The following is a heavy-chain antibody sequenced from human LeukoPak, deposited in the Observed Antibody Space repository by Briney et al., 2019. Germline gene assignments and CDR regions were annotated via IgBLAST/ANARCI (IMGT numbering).Heavy chain of an antibody. V-gene: IGHV4-30-4*01. CDR3: AREGDYQVHQFWYFDL. J-gene: IGHJ2*01. CDR1: GGSISSGDYY. CDR2: IYYSGST. D-gene: IGHD4-11*01. Sequence: SETLSLTCTVSGGSISSGDYYWSWIRQPPGKGLEWIGYIYYSGSTYYNPSLKSRVTISVDTSKNQFSLKLSSVTAADTAVYYCAREGDYQVHQFWYFDLWGRGTLVTVSS.